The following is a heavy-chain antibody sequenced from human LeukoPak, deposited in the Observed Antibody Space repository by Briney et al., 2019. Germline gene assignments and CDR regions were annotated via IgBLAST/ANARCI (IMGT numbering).Heavy chain of an antibody. CDR3: ARLVRDWYYDSSGYPGNYFDY. D-gene: IGHD3-22*01. CDR2: IYYSGST. Sequence: SEILSLTCTVSGGSISSYYWSWIRQPPGKGLVWIGYIYYSGSTNYNPSLKSRVTISVDTSKNQFSLKLSSVTAADTAVYYCARLVRDWYYDSSGYPGNYFDYWGQGTLVTVSS. CDR1: GGSISSYY. V-gene: IGHV4-59*08. J-gene: IGHJ4*02.